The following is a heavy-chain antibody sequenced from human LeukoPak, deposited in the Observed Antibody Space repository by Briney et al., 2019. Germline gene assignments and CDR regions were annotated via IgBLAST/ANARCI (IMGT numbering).Heavy chain of an antibody. Sequence: SETLSLTCAVSGGSISSSSYYWGWIRQPPGKGLEWIGRIYISGSTSYNPSLKSRVTISRDTSKNEFSLKLSSVTAADTAVYYCARDSRRDGYNLDYWGRGTLVTVSS. D-gene: IGHD5-24*01. CDR1: GGSISSSSYY. CDR3: ARDSRRDGYNLDY. CDR2: IYISGST. J-gene: IGHJ4*02. V-gene: IGHV4-39*07.